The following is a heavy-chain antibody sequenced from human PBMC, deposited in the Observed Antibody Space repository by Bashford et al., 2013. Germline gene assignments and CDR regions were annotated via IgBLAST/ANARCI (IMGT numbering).Heavy chain of an antibody. V-gene: IGHV1-69*06. J-gene: IGHJ4*02. CDR2: IIPIFGTA. D-gene: IGHD4-23*01. CDR3: AREGGGNSYYFDY. Sequence: WVRQAPGQGLEWMGGIIPIFGTANYAQKFQGRVTITADKSTSTAYMELSSLRSEDTAVYYCAREGGGNSYYFDYWGQGTLVTVSS.